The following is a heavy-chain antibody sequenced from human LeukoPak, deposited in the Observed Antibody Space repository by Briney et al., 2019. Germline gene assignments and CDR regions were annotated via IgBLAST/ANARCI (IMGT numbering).Heavy chain of an antibody. V-gene: IGHV4-39*07. CDR2: IYNSGST. J-gene: IGHJ6*03. CDR1: GGSISSSSDY. CDR3: ARDGDKANYYYYYMDV. D-gene: IGHD3-9*01. Sequence: SSETLSLTCTVSGGSISSSSDYWGWIRQPPGKGLGWIGNIYNSGSTDYNPSLKSRVTISVDTSKNQFSLKLSSVTAADTAVYYCARDGDKANYYYYYMDVWGKGTTVTISS.